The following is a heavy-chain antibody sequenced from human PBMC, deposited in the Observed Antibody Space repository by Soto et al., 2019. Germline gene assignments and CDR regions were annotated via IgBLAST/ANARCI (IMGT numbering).Heavy chain of an antibody. D-gene: IGHD2-8*02. Sequence: QVQLVQSGAEVKKPGASVKVSCKASGYSFTSYGISWVRQAPGQGLEWMGWISAYNGNTNYAQKLQGRVTMTTDTSTSTADMDRRSLRSADTAVYYCARAGGVQARFDPWGQGTLVTVSS. CDR3: ARAGGVQARFDP. CDR2: ISAYNGNT. CDR1: GYSFTSYG. J-gene: IGHJ5*02. V-gene: IGHV1-18*01.